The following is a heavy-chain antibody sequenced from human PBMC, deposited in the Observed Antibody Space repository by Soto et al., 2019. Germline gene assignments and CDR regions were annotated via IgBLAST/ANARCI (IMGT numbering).Heavy chain of an antibody. CDR1: GFTFDDYA. J-gene: IGHJ4*02. CDR3: AKYSTTGASRLFDY. Sequence: GGSLRLSCAASGFTFDDYAMHWVRQAPGKGLEWVSGISWNGDSTGYADSVKGRFTISRDNSKNTLYLQMNSLRAEDTATYYCAKYSTTGASRLFDYWGQGTLVTVSS. V-gene: IGHV3-9*01. CDR2: ISWNGDST. D-gene: IGHD1-1*01.